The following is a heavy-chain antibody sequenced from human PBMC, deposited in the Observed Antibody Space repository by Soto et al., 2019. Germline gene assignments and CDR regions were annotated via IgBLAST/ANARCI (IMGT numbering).Heavy chain of an antibody. CDR3: ATDTSIVAVTAAMGFDY. CDR2: IIPLLRST. CDR1: GDSFSTYA. D-gene: IGHD2-2*01. V-gene: IGHV1-69*11. J-gene: IGHJ4*02. Sequence: QVQLVQYGAQVKKPGSSVKVSCKASGDSFSTYAVSWVRQAPGQGLEWMGKIIPLLRSTTYAQKLRGRVTITADETTSTAYMVLTSLTAEDTAVYYCATDTSIVAVTAAMGFDYCGQVTLVTVSS.